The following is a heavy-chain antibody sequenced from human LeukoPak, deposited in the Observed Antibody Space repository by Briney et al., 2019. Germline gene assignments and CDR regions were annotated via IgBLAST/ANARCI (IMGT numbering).Heavy chain of an antibody. CDR3: ARAPRYSSGWFDY. D-gene: IGHD6-19*01. CDR2: ISSTGSNI. CDR1: GFSFSDYY. J-gene: IGHJ5*01. V-gene: IGHV3-11*04. Sequence: GGSLRLSCAASGFSFSDYYMNWVRQAPGKGLEWVSYISSTGSNIYYADSVKGRFTISRDNAKNSLYLQMNSLRDEDTAVYYCARAPRYSSGWFDYWGQGTLVTVSS.